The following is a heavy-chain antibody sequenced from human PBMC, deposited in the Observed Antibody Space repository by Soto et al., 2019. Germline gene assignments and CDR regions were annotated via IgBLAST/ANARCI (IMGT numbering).Heavy chain of an antibody. V-gene: IGHV3-23*01. CDR3: AKTSLWEWLLYYYYYYMDV. Sequence: PGGSLRLSCAASGFTFSSYAMSWVRQAPGKGLEWVSAISGSGGSTYYADSVKGRFTISRDNSKNTLYLQMNSLRAEDTAVYYCAKTSLWEWLLYYYYYYMDVWGKGTTVTVSS. J-gene: IGHJ6*03. D-gene: IGHD3-3*01. CDR2: ISGSGGST. CDR1: GFTFSSYA.